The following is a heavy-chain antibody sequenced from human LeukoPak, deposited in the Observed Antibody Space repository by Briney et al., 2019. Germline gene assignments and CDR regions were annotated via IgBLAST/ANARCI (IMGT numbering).Heavy chain of an antibody. D-gene: IGHD6-19*01. J-gene: IGHJ4*02. CDR3: ARDILGSSGSFDY. V-gene: IGHV3-21*01. CDR1: GFTFSSYS. CDR2: ISSSSSYI. Sequence: GGSLRLSCAASGFTFSSYSMNWVRQAPGKGLEWVSSISSSSSYIYYADSVKGRFTISRDNAKNSLYLQKNSLGAEDTAVYYCARDILGSSGSFDYWGQGTLVTVSS.